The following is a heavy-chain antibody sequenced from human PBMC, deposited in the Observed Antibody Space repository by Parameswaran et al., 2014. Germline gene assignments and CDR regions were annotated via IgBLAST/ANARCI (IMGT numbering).Heavy chain of an antibody. CDR2: IYYSGST. V-gene: IGHV4-59*08. Sequence: RWIRQPPGKGLEWIGYIYYSGSTNYNPSLKSRVTISVDTSKNQFSLKLSSVTAADTAVYYCAKNLAYCGGDCLEGDAFDIWGQGTMVTVSS. D-gene: IGHD2-21*02. J-gene: IGHJ3*02. CDR3: AKNLAYCGGDCLEGDAFDI.